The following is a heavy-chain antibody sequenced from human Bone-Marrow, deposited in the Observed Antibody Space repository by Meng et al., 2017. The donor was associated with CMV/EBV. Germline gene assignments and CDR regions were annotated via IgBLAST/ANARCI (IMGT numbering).Heavy chain of an antibody. J-gene: IGHJ4*02. V-gene: IGHV4-34*01. CDR1: GGSFSGYY. CDR2: INHSGST. CDR3: ARTRYCSSTSCQGNFDY. Sequence: QVQVQAWGAGLLKPSETLSLTCAVYGGSFSGYYWSWIRQPPGKGLEWIGEINHSGSTNYNPSLKSRVTISVDTSKNQFSLKLSSVTAADTAVYYCARTRYCSSTSCQGNFDYWGQGTLVTVSS. D-gene: IGHD2-2*01.